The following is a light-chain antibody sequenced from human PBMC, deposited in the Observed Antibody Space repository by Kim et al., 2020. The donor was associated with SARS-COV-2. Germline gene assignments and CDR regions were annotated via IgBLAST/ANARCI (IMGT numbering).Light chain of an antibody. CDR2: YDS. CDR1: NIGSKS. V-gene: IGLV3-21*04. Sequence: SYELTQPPSVSVAPGKTARITCGGNNIGSKSVHWYQQKPGQAPVLVIYYDSDRPSGIPERFSGSNSGNTATLTISRVEAGDEADYYCQVWDSISDHPWVFGGGTQLTVL. J-gene: IGLJ7*01. CDR3: QVWDSISDHPWV.